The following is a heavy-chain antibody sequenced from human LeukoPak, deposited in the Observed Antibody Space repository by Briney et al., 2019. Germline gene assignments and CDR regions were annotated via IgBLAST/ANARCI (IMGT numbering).Heavy chain of an antibody. Sequence: GGSLRLSCASSGFTFSSSWMSWVRQAPGKGLEWVAHIKQGGSEKYYVDSVKGRFTISRDIAKNSLYLQMNSLRAEDTAIYYCASGSLWSPNWFDPWGQGALVTVSS. V-gene: IGHV3-7*01. D-gene: IGHD3-10*01. CDR3: ASGSLWSPNWFDP. J-gene: IGHJ5*02. CDR1: GFTFSSSW. CDR2: IKQGGSEK.